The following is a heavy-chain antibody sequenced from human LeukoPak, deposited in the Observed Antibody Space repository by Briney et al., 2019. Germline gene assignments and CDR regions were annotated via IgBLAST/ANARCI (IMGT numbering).Heavy chain of an antibody. Sequence: PSETLSLTCTVSGGSISSSSYYWGWIRQPPGKGLEWIGSIYYSGSTYYNPSLKSRVTISVDTSKNQFSLKLSSVTAADTAVYYCARQESGIVATSNQYYFDYWGQGTLVTVSS. CDR2: IYYSGST. D-gene: IGHD5-12*01. CDR3: ARQESGIVATSNQYYFDY. V-gene: IGHV4-39*01. CDR1: GGSISSSSYY. J-gene: IGHJ4*02.